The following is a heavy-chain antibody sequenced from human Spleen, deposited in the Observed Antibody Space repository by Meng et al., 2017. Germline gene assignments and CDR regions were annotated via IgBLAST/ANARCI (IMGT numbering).Heavy chain of an antibody. D-gene: IGHD3-16*01. CDR1: GGSISGGRYY. Sequence: SETLSLTCTVSGGSISGGRYYWNWIRQSPGKRLEWIGSVYYSGITYYNPSLGSRVTISVDTSKNQFSLKLSSMTAADTAVYYCARDLWELRYKAPFDPWGQGILVTVSS. J-gene: IGHJ5*02. V-gene: IGHV4-39*07. CDR2: VYYSGIT. CDR3: ARDLWELRYKAPFDP.